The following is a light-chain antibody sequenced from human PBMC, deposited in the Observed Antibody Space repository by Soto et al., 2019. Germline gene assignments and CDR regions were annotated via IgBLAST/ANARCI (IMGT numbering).Light chain of an antibody. CDR3: QSYDSSLSAFYV. Sequence: QSVLAQPPSVSGAPGQRVTISCTGGGSNIGAGSDVYWYQQLPGTAPKLLIYGNNNRPSGVPGRFSASKSGTSASLAITGLQAEDEADYYCQSYDSSLSAFYVFGTGTKVTVL. CDR1: GSNIGAGSD. J-gene: IGLJ1*01. CDR2: GNN. V-gene: IGLV1-40*01.